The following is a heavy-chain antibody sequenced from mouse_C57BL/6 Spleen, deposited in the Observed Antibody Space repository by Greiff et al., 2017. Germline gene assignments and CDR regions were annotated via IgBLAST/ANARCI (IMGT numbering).Heavy chain of an antibody. D-gene: IGHD2-14*01. V-gene: IGHV1-55*01. CDR3: ARAMGTAGAMDY. J-gene: IGHJ4*01. CDR1: GYTFTSYW. Sequence: QVQLQQPGAELVKPGASVKMSCKASGYTFTSYWITWVKQRPGQGLEWIGDIYPGSGSTNYNEKFKSKATLTVDTSSSTAYMQLSSLTSEDSAVYYCARAMGTAGAMDYWGQGTSVTVSA. CDR2: IYPGSGST.